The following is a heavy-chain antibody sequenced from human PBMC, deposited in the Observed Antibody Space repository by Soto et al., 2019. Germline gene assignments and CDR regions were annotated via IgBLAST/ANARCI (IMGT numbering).Heavy chain of an antibody. Sequence: SETLSLTCTVSCGSISSSSYYWGWIRQPPGKGLEWIGSIYYSGSTYYNPSLKSRVTISVDTSKNQFSLKLSSVTAADTAVYYCAGPSKAHRNWFDPWGQGTLVTVSS. CDR3: AGPSKAHRNWFDP. CDR2: IYYSGST. CDR1: CGSISSSSYY. J-gene: IGHJ5*02. V-gene: IGHV4-39*01.